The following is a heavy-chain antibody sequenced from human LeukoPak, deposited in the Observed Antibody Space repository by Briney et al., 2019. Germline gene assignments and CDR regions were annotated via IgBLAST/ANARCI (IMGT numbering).Heavy chain of an antibody. CDR2: INQHGNEK. J-gene: IGHJ4*02. Sequence: QTGGSLRLSCAASGFTFSDSWMSWVRPAPGKGLEWVANINQHGNEKYYVDFVKGRFTISRDNAKNSLYLQINSLRAEDTAVFYCVRYSFPPIFPFDYWGQGTLVTVSS. V-gene: IGHV3-7*01. CDR1: GFTFSDSW. CDR3: VRYSFPPIFPFDY. D-gene: IGHD3-9*01.